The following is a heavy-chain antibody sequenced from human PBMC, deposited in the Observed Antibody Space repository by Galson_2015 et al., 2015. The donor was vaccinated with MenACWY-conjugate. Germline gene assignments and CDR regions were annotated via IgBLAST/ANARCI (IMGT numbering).Heavy chain of an antibody. Sequence: SVKVSCKASGYTFTSSYMHWVRQAPGQGLEWMGIINPTGDSATYAQKFQGRVTMTRDTSTSTVYMGLSSLSSEDTAVYYCARGYCSSTSCYDFDYWGQGTLVTVSS. CDR1: GYTFTSSY. J-gene: IGHJ4*02. CDR2: INPTGDSA. D-gene: IGHD2-2*01. CDR3: ARGYCSSTSCYDFDY. V-gene: IGHV1-46*01.